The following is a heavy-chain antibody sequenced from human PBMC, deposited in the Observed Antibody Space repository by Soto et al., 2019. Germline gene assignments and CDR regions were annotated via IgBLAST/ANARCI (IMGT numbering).Heavy chain of an antibody. Sequence: SVKVSCKASGGTFSSYAISWVRQAPGQGLEWMGGIIPIFGAANYAQKFQGRVTITADESTSTAYMELSSLRSEDTAVYYCARGERQWPDGNDIWGQETMVTVSS. D-gene: IGHD6-19*01. CDR2: IIPIFGAA. J-gene: IGHJ3*02. CDR1: GGTFSSYA. V-gene: IGHV1-69*13. CDR3: ARGERQWPDGNDI.